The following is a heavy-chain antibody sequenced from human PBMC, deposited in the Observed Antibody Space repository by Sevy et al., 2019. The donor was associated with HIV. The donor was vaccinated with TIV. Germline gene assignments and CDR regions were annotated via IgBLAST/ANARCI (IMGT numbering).Heavy chain of an antibody. D-gene: IGHD3-16*01. CDR3: AKGQGYDYIWGNERSEYYFDY. CDR1: RFTFSTYD. V-gene: IGHV3-30*18. J-gene: IGHJ4*02. Sequence: GGSLRLSCAASRFTFSTYDIHWVRQAPGKGVEWVAVISHDGSYQYYTDSVKGRFTISRDDSKNKAYLQMNSLRADDSGVYYCAKGQGYDYIWGNERSEYYFDYWGQGTLVTVSS. CDR2: ISHDGSYQ.